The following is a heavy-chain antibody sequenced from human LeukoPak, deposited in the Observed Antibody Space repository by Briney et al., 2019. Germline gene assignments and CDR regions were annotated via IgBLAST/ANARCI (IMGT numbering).Heavy chain of an antibody. CDR1: GYTFTSYY. J-gene: IGHJ4*02. CDR3: ARGKRGYSSKY. Sequence: ASVKVSCKASGYTFTSYYMHWVRQAPGQGLEWMGLINPTGGNTGYAQKFQGRVTITRNTSISTAYMELSSLGSEDTAVYYCARGKRGYSSKYWGQGTLVTVSS. D-gene: IGHD5-18*01. V-gene: IGHV1-46*01. CDR2: INPTGGNT.